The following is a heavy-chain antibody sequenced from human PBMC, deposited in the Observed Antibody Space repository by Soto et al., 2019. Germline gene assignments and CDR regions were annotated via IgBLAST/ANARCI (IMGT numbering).Heavy chain of an antibody. V-gene: IGHV1-3*01. CDR2: INAGNGNT. D-gene: IGHD5-12*01. Sequence: QVQLVQSGAEVKKPGASVKVSCKASGYIFSNYAIHWVRQAPGQRLEWMGWINAGNGNTKYSQNFQGRVTITRDTSANTAYMEVSRLRSEDTAFYYCARSTRGYSDYDSIDYWGQGTLVTVSS. CDR1: GYIFSNYA. J-gene: IGHJ4*02. CDR3: ARSTRGYSDYDSIDY.